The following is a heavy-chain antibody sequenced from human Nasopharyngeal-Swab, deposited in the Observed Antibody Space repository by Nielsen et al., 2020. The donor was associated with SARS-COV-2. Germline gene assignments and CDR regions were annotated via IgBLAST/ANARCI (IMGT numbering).Heavy chain of an antibody. Sequence: WIRQPPGKGLEWVAVISYDGSNKYYADSVKGRFTISRDNSKNTLYLQMNSPRAEDTAVYYCAKDPRPTYDSSGYGLDYWGQGTLVTSPQ. CDR3: AKDPRPTYDSSGYGLDY. CDR2: ISYDGSNK. J-gene: IGHJ4*02. V-gene: IGHV3-30*18. D-gene: IGHD3-22*01.